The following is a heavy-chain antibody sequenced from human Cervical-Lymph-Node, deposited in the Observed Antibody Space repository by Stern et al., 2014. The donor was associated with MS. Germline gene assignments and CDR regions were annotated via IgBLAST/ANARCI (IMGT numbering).Heavy chain of an antibody. CDR2: ISSSSSYI. J-gene: IGHJ1*01. V-gene: IGHV3-21*01. CDR1: GFTFSSYS. CDR3: ARAFVAVAGPQYFQH. Sequence: VQLVQSGGGLVKPGGSLRLSCAASGFTFSSYSMNWVRQAPGKGLEWVSSISSSSSYIYYADSVKGRFTISRDNAKNSLYLQMNSLRAEDTAVYYCARAFVAVAGPQYFQHWGQGTLVTVSS. D-gene: IGHD6-19*01.